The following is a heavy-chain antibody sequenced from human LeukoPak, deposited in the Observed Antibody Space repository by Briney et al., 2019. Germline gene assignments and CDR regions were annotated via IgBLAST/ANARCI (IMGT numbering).Heavy chain of an antibody. CDR2: IYYSGST. CDR3: ARSQYNSGWYYFDY. CDR1: GGSISSYF. Sequence: SETLSLTCTVSGGSISSYFWSWIRQPPGKGLEWIGYIYYSGSTNYNPSLKSRVTISVDTSKNQFSLNLSSVTAADTAVCYCARSQYNSGWYYFDYWGQGTLVTVSS. D-gene: IGHD6-19*01. J-gene: IGHJ4*02. V-gene: IGHV4-59*01.